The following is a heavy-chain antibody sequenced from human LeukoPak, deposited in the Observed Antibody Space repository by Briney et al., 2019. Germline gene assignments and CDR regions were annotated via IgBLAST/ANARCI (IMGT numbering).Heavy chain of an antibody. Sequence: GRSLRLSCAASGFTFSSYAMHWVRQAPGKGLEWVAVISYDGSNKYYADSVKGRFTISRGNSKNTLYLQMNSLRAEDTAVYYCARVYFDYWGQGTLVTVSS. CDR2: ISYDGSNK. V-gene: IGHV3-30-3*01. CDR1: GFTFSSYA. J-gene: IGHJ4*02. CDR3: ARVYFDY.